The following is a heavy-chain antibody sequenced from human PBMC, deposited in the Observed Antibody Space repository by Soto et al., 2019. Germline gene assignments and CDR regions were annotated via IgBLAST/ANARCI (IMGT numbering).Heavy chain of an antibody. Sequence: SETLSLTCTVSGGSISSSSYYWGWIRQPPGKGLEWIGSIYYSGRTNYNPSLKSRVTMSIDTSKNQFSLKLSSVTAADTAVYYCARDPVGVTHFDYWGQGALVTVSS. J-gene: IGHJ4*02. CDR3: ARDPVGVTHFDY. V-gene: IGHV4-39*07. D-gene: IGHD1-26*01. CDR2: IYYSGRT. CDR1: GGSISSSSYY.